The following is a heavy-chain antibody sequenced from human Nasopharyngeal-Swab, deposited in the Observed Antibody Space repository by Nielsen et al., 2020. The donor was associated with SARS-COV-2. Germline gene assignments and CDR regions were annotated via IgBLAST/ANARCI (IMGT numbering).Heavy chain of an antibody. J-gene: IGHJ6*02. CDR1: GFTFSSYA. CDR2: ISGSGGST. Sequence: GGSLRLSCAASGFTFSSYAMSWVRQAQGKGLEWVSAISGSGGSTYYADSVKGRFTISRDNSKNTLYLQMNSLRAEDTAVYYCAKDAASSSSHYYGMDVWGQGTTVTVSS. D-gene: IGHD6-6*01. V-gene: IGHV3-23*01. CDR3: AKDAASSSSHYYGMDV.